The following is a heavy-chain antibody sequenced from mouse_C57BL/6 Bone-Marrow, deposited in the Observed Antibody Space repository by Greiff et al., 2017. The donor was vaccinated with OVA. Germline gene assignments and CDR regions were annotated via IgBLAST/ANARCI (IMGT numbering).Heavy chain of an antibody. J-gene: IGHJ2*01. V-gene: IGHV14-4*01. Sequence: EVQLQESGAELVRPGASVKLSCTASGFNIKDDYLHWVKHRPEQGCEWIGRMDPENGETEYASKFQGKATITADKSSNTSYLQLSSLTSEDTAVYYCTTDYYGSSSYLDYWGQGTTLTGSS. CDR2: MDPENGET. D-gene: IGHD1-1*01. CDR1: GFNIKDDY. CDR3: TTDYYGSSSYLDY.